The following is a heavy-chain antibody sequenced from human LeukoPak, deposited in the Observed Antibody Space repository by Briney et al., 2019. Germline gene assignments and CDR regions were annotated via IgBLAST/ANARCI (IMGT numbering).Heavy chain of an antibody. J-gene: IGHJ6*02. CDR2: ISYDGSNK. CDR3: ARWYVLPYYYYGMDV. CDR1: GFTFSSYA. V-gene: IGHV3-30*04. D-gene: IGHD2-15*01. Sequence: GRSLRLPCAASGFTFSSYAMHWVRQAPGKGLEWVAVISYDGSNKYYADSVKGRFTISRDNFKNTLYLQMNSLRAEDTALYYCARWYVLPYYYYGMDVWGQGTTVTVSS.